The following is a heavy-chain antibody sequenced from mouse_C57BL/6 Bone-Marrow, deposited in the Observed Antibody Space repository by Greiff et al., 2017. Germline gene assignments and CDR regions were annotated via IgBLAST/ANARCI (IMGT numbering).Heavy chain of an antibody. D-gene: IGHD2-1*01. CDR1: GYTFTDYY. CDR3: ARGGIYYGNYIYAMDY. CDR2: IYPGSGNT. J-gene: IGHJ4*01. Sequence: QVQLQQSGPELVKPGASVKISCKASGYTFTDYYINWVKQRPGQGLEWIGWIYPGSGNTKYNEKFKGKATLTVETSSSTAYMQLSSLTSEDSAVYFCARGGIYYGNYIYAMDYWGQGTSVTVSS. V-gene: IGHV1-84*01.